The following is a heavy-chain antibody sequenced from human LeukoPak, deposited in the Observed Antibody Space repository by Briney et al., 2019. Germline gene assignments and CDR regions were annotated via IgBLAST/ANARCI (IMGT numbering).Heavy chain of an antibody. CDR3: ARQAVAGSVDY. J-gene: IGHJ4*02. Sequence: GGSLRLSCAASGFTFSDYYMSWIRQAPGKGLEWVSYISSSSSYTNYADSVKGRFTISRDNAKNSLYLQVNSLRAEDTAVYYCARQAVAGSVDYWGQGTLDTVSS. CDR1: GFTFSDYY. CDR2: ISSSSSYT. V-gene: IGHV3-11*06. D-gene: IGHD6-19*01.